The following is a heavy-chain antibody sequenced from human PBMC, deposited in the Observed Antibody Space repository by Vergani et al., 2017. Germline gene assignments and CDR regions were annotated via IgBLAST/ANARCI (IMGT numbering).Heavy chain of an antibody. D-gene: IGHD1-26*01. CDR2: IYSGGST. CDR1: GFTVSSNY. J-gene: IGHJ4*02. CDR3: ARGLSGTGFDY. V-gene: IGHV3-53*01. Sequence: EVQLVESGGGLIQPGGSLRLSCAASGFTVSSNYMSWVRQAPGKGLEWVSVIYSGGSTYYADSVKGRFTISRENAKNSLYLQMNSLRAGDTAVYYCARGLSGTGFDYWGQGTLVTVSS.